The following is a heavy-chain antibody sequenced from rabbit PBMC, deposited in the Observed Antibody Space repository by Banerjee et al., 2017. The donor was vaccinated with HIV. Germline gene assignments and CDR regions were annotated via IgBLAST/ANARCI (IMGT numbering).Heavy chain of an antibody. V-gene: IGHV1S40*01. CDR3: ARGALGTGYGDATFNF. CDR1: GLDFSSSYW. Sequence: QSLEESGGDLVKPGASLTLTCTASGLDFSSSYWICWVRQAPGKGLEWIACIYAGSSGSTQYANWAKGRFTISKISSTTVTLQMTSLTAADTATYFCARGALGTGYGDATFNFWGPGTLVTVS. D-gene: IGHD6-1*01. CDR2: IYAGSSGST. J-gene: IGHJ4*01.